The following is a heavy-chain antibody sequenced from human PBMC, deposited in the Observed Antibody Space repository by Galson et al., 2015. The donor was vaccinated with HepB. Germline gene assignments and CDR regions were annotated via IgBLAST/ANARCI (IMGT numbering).Heavy chain of an antibody. CDR2: IRYDGSNK. CDR3: AKEWASITMVRGVIPSYFDY. J-gene: IGHJ4*02. Sequence: SLRLSCAASGFTFSNYGMHWVRQAPGKGLEWVAFIRYDGSNKYYVDSVKGRFTISRDNSKNTLYLKMNSLRAEDTAVYYCAKEWASITMVRGVIPSYFDYWGQGTLVTVSS. V-gene: IGHV3-30*02. CDR1: GFTFSNYG. D-gene: IGHD3-10*01.